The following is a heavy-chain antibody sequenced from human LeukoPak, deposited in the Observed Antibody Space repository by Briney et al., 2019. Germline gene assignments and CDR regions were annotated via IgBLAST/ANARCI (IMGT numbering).Heavy chain of an antibody. D-gene: IGHD2-15*01. CDR1: GFTFSSYA. V-gene: IGHV3-30*04. J-gene: IGHJ4*02. CDR2: ISYDGSNK. CDR3: ARGCGVGSCYLQLDY. Sequence: PGRPLILSCAASGFTFSSYAMHWVRQAPGKGLERVAVISYDGSNKYYADSVKGRFTISRDNSKNTLYLQMNSLRAEDTAVYYCARGCGVGSCYLQLDYWGQGTLVTVSS.